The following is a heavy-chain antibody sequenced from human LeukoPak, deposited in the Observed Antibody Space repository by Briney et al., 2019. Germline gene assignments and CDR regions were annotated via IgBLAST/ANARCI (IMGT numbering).Heavy chain of an antibody. CDR3: ARLKDIVVVPAAIGVWFDP. CDR1: GGSISGYY. Sequence: PSETLSLTCTVSGGSISGYYWSWIRQPPGKGLEWIGYIYHSGSTYYNPSLKSRVTISVDTSKNQFSLKLSSVTAADTAVYYCARLKDIVVVPAAIGVWFDPWGQGTLVTVSS. D-gene: IGHD2-2*02. CDR2: IYHSGST. V-gene: IGHV4-59*08. J-gene: IGHJ5*02.